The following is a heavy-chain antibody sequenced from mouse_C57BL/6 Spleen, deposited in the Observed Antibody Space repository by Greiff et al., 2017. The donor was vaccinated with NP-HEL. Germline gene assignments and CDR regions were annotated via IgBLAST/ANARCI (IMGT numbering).Heavy chain of an antibody. D-gene: IGHD2-1*01. CDR2: INYDGSST. CDR3: ARENGNSGFAY. J-gene: IGHJ3*01. CDR1: GFTFSDYY. V-gene: IGHV5-16*01. Sequence: EVKLVESEGGLVQPGSSMKLSCTASGFTFSDYYMAWVRQVPEKGLEWVANINYDGSSTYYLDSLKSRFIISRDNAKNILYLQMSRLKSEDTATYYCARENGNSGFAYWGQGTLVTVSA.